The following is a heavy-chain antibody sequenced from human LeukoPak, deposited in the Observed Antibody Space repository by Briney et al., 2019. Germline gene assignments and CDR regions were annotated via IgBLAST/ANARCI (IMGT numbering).Heavy chain of an antibody. CDR1: GGSTSSYY. Sequence: PSETLSLTCTVSGGSTSSYYWSWIRQPPGKGLEWIGYIYYSGSTNYNPSLKSRVTISADTSKNQFSLKLSSVTAADTAVYYCAKQDGYTYGRKIDYWGQGTLVTVSS. J-gene: IGHJ4*02. V-gene: IGHV4-59*01. CDR3: AKQDGYTYGRKIDY. D-gene: IGHD5-18*01. CDR2: IYYSGST.